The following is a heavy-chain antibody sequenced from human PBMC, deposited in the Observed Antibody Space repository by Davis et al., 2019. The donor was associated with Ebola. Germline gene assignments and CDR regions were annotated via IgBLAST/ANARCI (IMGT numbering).Heavy chain of an antibody. CDR3: VKVEREKYYYYGMDV. CDR2: ISSNGGST. D-gene: IGHD1-26*01. V-gene: IGHV3-64D*08. Sequence: GESLKISCSASGFTFSSYAMHWVRQAPGKGLEYVSAISSNGGSTYYADSVKGRFTISRDNSKNTLYLQMSSLRAEDTAVYYCVKVEREKYYYYGMDVWGQGTTVTVSS. J-gene: IGHJ6*02. CDR1: GFTFSSYA.